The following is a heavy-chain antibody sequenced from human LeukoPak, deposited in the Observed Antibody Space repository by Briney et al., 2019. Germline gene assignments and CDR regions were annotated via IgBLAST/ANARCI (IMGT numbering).Heavy chain of an antibody. V-gene: IGHV4-34*01. CDR3: VRGRFQDAFDI. CDR1: GGSFSGYY. CDR2: INHSGST. J-gene: IGHJ3*02. Sequence: SETLSLTCAVYGGSFSGYYWSWIRQPPGKGLEWIGEINHSGSTNYNPSLKSRVTISVDTSKNQFSLKLSSVTAADTAVYYCVRGRFQDAFDIWGQGTMATVSS. D-gene: IGHD3-3*01.